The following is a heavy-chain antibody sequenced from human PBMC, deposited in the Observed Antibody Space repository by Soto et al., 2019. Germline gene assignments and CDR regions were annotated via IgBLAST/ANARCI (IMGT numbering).Heavy chain of an antibody. V-gene: IGHV1-69*02. CDR1: GGTFSSYT. CDR2: IIPILGIA. J-gene: IGHJ6*02. Sequence: SVKVSCKASGGTFSSYTISWVRQAPGQGLEWMGRIIPILGIANYAQKFQGRVTITADKSTSTAYMELSSLRSEDTAVYYCARVPCSSTSCYRYYYYYYGMDVWG. D-gene: IGHD2-2*01. CDR3: ARVPCSSTSCYRYYYYYYGMDV.